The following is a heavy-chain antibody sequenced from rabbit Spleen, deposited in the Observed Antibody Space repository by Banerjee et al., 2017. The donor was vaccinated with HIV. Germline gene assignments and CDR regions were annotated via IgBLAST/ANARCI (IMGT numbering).Heavy chain of an antibody. V-gene: IGHV1S40*01. D-gene: IGHD8-1*01. CDR2: IDTNDGDT. CDR3: ARDTGTSFSTYGMDL. CDR1: GFTISSYYY. J-gene: IGHJ6*01. Sequence: QSLEESGGDLVKPGASLTLTCAASGFTISSYYYMCWVRQAPGKGLEWIACIDTNDGDTDYANWPKGRFTISKTSSTTVTLQMTSLTAADTATYFCARDTGTSFSTYGMDLWGPGTLVTVS.